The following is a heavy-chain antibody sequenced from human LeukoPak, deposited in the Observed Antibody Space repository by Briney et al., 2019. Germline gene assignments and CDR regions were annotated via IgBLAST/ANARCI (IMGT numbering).Heavy chain of an antibody. CDR1: GYTFTSSA. V-gene: IGHV3-23*01. CDR2: ISGYGGST. Sequence: GPSLRLPCAAFGYTFTSSAMRWVRQPPGKGLECVSGISGYGGSTDYADTGKGRFTISRDNSKNTLYLQRNSLRAEDTAVYYCAKEHETTGGPLGSYIFGYSGQGTLVTVSS. CDR3: AKEHETTGGPLGSYIFGY. D-gene: IGHD2-8*02. J-gene: IGHJ4*02.